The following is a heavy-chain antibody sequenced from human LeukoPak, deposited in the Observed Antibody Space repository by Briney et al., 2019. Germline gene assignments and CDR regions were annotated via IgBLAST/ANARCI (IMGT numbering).Heavy chain of an antibody. CDR2: IRSKANSYAT. D-gene: IGHD3-10*01. CDR3: TRWQTILWFGESFDI. Sequence: GGSLRLSCGASGFTFSGSAMHWVRQASGKGLEWVGRIRSKANSYATAYAASVKGRFTISRDDSKNTAYLQMNSLKTEDTAVYYCTRWQTILWFGESFDIWGQGTMVTVSS. V-gene: IGHV3-73*01. CDR1: GFTFSGSA. J-gene: IGHJ3*02.